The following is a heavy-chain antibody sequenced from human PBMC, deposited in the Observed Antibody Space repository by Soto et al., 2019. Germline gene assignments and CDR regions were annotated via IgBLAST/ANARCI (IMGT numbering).Heavy chain of an antibody. D-gene: IGHD1-26*01. Sequence: ASVKVSCKASGYTFTGYYMHWVRQAPGQGLEWMGWINPNSGGTNYAQKFQGWVTMTRDTSVSTAYMELSRLRSDDTAVYYCARGSGSGSYYGATRGKNAFDIWGQGTMVTVSS. V-gene: IGHV1-2*04. CDR3: ARGSGSGSYYGATRGKNAFDI. CDR1: GYTFTGYY. J-gene: IGHJ3*02. CDR2: INPNSGGT.